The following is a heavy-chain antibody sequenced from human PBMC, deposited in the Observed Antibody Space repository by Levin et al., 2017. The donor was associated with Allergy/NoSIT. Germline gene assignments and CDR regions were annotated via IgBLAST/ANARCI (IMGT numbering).Heavy chain of an antibody. CDR1: GYSFTSYW. D-gene: IGHD2-2*01. CDR3: ARLGAAGGYCSSTSCYSYFQH. Sequence: HGESLKISCKGSGYSFTSYWIGWVRQMPGKGLEWMGIIYPGDSDTRYSPSFQGQVTISADKSISTAYLQWSSLKASDTAMYYCARLGAAGGYCSSTSCYSYFQHWGQGTLVTVSS. CDR2: IYPGDSDT. J-gene: IGHJ1*01. V-gene: IGHV5-51*01.